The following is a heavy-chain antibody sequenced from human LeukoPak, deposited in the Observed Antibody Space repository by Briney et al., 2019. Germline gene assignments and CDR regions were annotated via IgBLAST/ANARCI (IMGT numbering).Heavy chain of an antibody. Sequence: PGGSLRLSCAASGFTFSSYAMGWVRQAPGKGLEWVSAISGSGGSTYYADSVKGRFTISRDNSKNTLYLQMNSLRAEDTAVYYCAKDHPGYCSSTSCYIIRYYFDYWGQGTLVTVSS. J-gene: IGHJ4*02. CDR3: AKDHPGYCSSTSCYIIRYYFDY. CDR2: ISGSGGST. D-gene: IGHD2-2*02. CDR1: GFTFSSYA. V-gene: IGHV3-23*01.